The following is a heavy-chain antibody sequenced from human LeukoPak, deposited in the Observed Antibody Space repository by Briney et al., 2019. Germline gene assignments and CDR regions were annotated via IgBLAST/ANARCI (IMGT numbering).Heavy chain of an antibody. CDR3: ARFSGSSNYYYYMDV. J-gene: IGHJ6*03. V-gene: IGHV5-51*01. D-gene: IGHD3-10*01. Sequence: GESLQISCKGSGYSFTSYWIGWVRQMPGKGLEWMGIIYPGDSDTRYSPSFQGQVTISADKSISTAYLQWSSLKASDTAMYYCARFSGSSNYYYYMDVWGKGTTVTVSS. CDR1: GYSFTSYW. CDR2: IYPGDSDT.